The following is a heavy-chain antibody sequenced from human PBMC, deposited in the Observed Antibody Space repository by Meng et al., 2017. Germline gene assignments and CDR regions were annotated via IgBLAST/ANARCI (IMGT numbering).Heavy chain of an antibody. CDR2: INHSGST. J-gene: IGHJ6*04. CDR1: GGSFSGYY. CDR3: ARNYGGNYYYYYYGMDV. V-gene: IGHV4-34*01. D-gene: IGHD4-23*01. Sequence: GSLRLSCAVYGGSFSGYYWSWIRQPPGKGLEWIGEINHSGSTNYNPSLKSRVTISVDTSKNQFSLKLSSVTAADTAVYYCARNYGGNYYYYYYGMDVWDKGTTVTVSS.